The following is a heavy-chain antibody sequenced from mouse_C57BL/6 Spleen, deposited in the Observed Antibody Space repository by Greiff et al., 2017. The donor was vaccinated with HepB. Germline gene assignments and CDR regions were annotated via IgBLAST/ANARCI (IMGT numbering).Heavy chain of an antibody. D-gene: IGHD2-4*01. CDR2: ISYDGSN. CDR1: GYSITSGYY. Sequence: EVQLQESGPGLVKPSQSLSLTCSVTGYSITSGYYWNWIRQFPGNKLEWMGYISYDGSNNYNPSLKNRISITRDTSKNQFFLKLNSVTTEDTATYYCAREGDYDYDRAMDYWGQGTSVTVSS. V-gene: IGHV3-6*01. CDR3: AREGDYDYDRAMDY. J-gene: IGHJ4*01.